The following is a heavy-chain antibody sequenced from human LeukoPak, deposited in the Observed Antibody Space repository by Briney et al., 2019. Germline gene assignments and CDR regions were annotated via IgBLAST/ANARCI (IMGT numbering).Heavy chain of an antibody. D-gene: IGHD1-26*01. CDR1: GGSISSGGYY. V-gene: IGHV4-31*03. J-gene: IGHJ4*02. CDR2: IYYSGST. Sequence: SQTLSLTCTVSGGSISSGGYYWSWIRQHPGKGLEWIGYIYYSGSTYYNPSLKSRVTISVDTSKNQFSLKLSSVTAADTAMFYCARDRRESGVGATEPHFDYWGQGTLVTVSS. CDR3: ARDRRESGVGATEPHFDY.